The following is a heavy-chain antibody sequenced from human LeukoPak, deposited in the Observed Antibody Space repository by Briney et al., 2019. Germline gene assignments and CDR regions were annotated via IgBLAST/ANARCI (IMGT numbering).Heavy chain of an antibody. D-gene: IGHD3-22*01. CDR1: GYTFTSYD. V-gene: IGHV1-2*02. Sequence: ASVKVSCKASGYTFTSYDINWVRQATGQGLEWMGWMNPNSGGTNYAQKFQGRVTMTRDTSISTAYMELSRLRSDDTAVYYCAREGFITDPSGPPTDFDYWGQGTLVTVSS. CDR2: MNPNSGGT. J-gene: IGHJ4*02. CDR3: AREGFITDPSGPPTDFDY.